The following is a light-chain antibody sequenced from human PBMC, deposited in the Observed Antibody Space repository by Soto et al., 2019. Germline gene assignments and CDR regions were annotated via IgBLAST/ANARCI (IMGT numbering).Light chain of an antibody. Sequence: QSVLTQPPSASGTPGQRVTISCCGSSSNIGSNTVNWYQQLPGTAPKLLIYSNNQRPSGVPDRFSGSKSGTSASLAISGLQSEDEADYYCAAWDDSLNGVVFGGGTKLNVL. J-gene: IGLJ2*01. CDR1: SSNIGSNT. CDR2: SNN. CDR3: AAWDDSLNGVV. V-gene: IGLV1-44*01.